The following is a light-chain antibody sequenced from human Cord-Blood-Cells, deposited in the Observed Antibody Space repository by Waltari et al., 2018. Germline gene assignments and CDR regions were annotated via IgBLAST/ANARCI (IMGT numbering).Light chain of an antibody. CDR1: QSVSSSY. J-gene: IGKJ2*01. CDR2: GAS. CDR3: QQYNSYYT. V-gene: IGKV3-20*01. Sequence: EIVLTQSPRTLSLSPGERATLSCRASQSVSSSYLAWYQQKPGQAPRLLIYGASSRATGIPDRFSGSGSGTEFTLTISSLQPDDFATYYCQQYNSYYTFGQGTKLEIK.